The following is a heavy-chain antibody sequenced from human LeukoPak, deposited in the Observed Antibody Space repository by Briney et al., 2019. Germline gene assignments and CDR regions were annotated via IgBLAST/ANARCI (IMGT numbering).Heavy chain of an antibody. V-gene: IGHV4-59*12. Sequence: PSETLSLTCTVSGGSISSYYWSWIRQPPGKGLEWIGYIYYSGSTNYNPSLKSRVTMSVDTSKNQFSLKLSSVTAADTAVYYCARGLSRDWGQGTLVTVSS. CDR3: ARGLSRD. CDR1: GGSISSYY. J-gene: IGHJ4*02. CDR2: IYYSGST.